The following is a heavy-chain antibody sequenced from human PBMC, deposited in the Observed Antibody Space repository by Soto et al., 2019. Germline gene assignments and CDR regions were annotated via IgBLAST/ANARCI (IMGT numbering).Heavy chain of an antibody. D-gene: IGHD3-10*01. CDR1: GGTFSSYA. J-gene: IGHJ6*02. CDR3: ARDPEYYGSAPAAGMDV. V-gene: IGHV1-69*13. CDR2: IIPIFGTA. Sequence: SVKVSCKASGGTFSSYAISWVRQAPGQGLEWMGGIIPIFGTANYAQKFQGRVTITADESTSTAYMELSSLRSEDTAVYYCARDPEYYGSAPAAGMDVWGQGTTVTVSS.